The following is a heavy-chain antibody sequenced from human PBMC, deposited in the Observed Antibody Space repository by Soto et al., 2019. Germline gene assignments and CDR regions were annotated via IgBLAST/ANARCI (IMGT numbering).Heavy chain of an antibody. Sequence: QVQLVQSGAEVKKPGSSVKVSCKASGGTFSSYAISWVRQAPGQGLEWMVGIIPIFGTANYAQKFQGRVTITADEATSTAYMELSSLRAEDTAVYYCARDVGCSSTICYKGGYWFDPWGQGTLVTVSS. CDR1: GGTFSSYA. D-gene: IGHD2-2*02. CDR2: IIPIFGTA. CDR3: ARDVGCSSTICYKGGYWFDP. V-gene: IGHV1-69*01. J-gene: IGHJ5*02.